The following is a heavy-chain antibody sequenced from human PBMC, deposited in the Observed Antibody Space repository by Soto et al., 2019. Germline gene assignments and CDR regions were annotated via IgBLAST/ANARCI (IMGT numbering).Heavy chain of an antibody. CDR2: IYWDDDK. J-gene: IGHJ4*02. CDR3: AHRLEITHSFDY. CDR1: GFSLSTSGVG. V-gene: IGHV2-5*02. D-gene: IGHD3-16*01. Sequence: QITLKESGPTLVKPTQTLTLTCTFSGFSLSTSGVGVGWIRQPPGKALEWLALIYWDDDKRYSPSLKSRLTITKDTSKNPVVLTMTNMDPVDTATYCCAHRLEITHSFDYWGQGTLVTVSP.